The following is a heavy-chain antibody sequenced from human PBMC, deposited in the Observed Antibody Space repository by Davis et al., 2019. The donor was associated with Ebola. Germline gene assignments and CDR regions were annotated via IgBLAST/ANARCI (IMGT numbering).Heavy chain of an antibody. CDR1: GFSLSTSGVG. Sequence: SGPTLVKPTQTLTLTCTFSGFSLSTSGVGVGWIRQPPGKALEWLALIYWNDDKRFSPSLKSRLTITKDTSKNQVVLTMTNMDPVDTATYYCAHRATDILTGYPEYYFDYWGQGTLVTVSS. CDR3: AHRATDILTGYPEYYFDY. V-gene: IGHV2-5*01. CDR2: IYWNDDK. D-gene: IGHD3-9*01. J-gene: IGHJ4*02.